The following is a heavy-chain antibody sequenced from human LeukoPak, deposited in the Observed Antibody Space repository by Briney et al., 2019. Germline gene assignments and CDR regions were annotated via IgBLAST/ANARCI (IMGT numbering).Heavy chain of an antibody. V-gene: IGHV3-23*01. CDR2: IGPGVGST. D-gene: IGHD7-27*01. J-gene: IGHJ4*02. CDR3: AKSVQLGWGSMWNS. Sequence: PGGSLKLSCAASGFTFSSYAMNWVRQAPGKGLEWVSSIGPGVGSTYYADFVKGRFTISRDNSKNTVYLQMNSLRAEDTALYYRAKSVQLGWGSMWNSWRQGILVTVSS. CDR1: GFTFSSYA.